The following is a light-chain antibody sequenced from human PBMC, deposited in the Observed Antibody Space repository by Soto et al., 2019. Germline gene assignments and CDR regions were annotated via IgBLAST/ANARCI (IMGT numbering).Light chain of an antibody. J-gene: IGKJ1*01. CDR1: QSVSSSY. V-gene: IGKV3D-15*01. CDR2: GAS. Sequence: EIVLTQSPGTLSLSPGERATFSCRASQSVSSSYIAWYQQKRGQAPRRLIYGASIRATGIPDRFSGSGSGTEFTLTISSLQSEDFALYYCQHYNNWPPAWTFGQGTKV. CDR3: QHYNNWPPAWT.